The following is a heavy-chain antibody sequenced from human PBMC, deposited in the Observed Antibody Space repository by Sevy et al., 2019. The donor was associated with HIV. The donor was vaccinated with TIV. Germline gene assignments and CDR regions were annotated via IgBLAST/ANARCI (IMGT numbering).Heavy chain of an antibody. CDR3: ARSTAASYLDY. Sequence: GESLKISCRGSGYRFTNYWIAWVRQMPGKGLEWMGMIYPGDSDTRYSPSFQGQVTISAVKSINTAYLQLSSLRASDTAMYYCARSTAASYLDYWGLGTLVTVSS. D-gene: IGHD6-13*01. CDR1: GYRFTNYW. CDR2: IYPGDSDT. J-gene: IGHJ4*02. V-gene: IGHV5-51*01.